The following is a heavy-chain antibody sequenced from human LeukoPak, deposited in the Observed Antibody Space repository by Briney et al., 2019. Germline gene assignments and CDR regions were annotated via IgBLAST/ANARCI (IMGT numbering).Heavy chain of an antibody. CDR3: ARLVGGVTRRWSYYYYYMGV. D-gene: IGHD2-15*01. V-gene: IGHV4-4*09. CDR2: IYNGGSA. J-gene: IGHJ6*03. CDR1: GGSITSYY. Sequence: SETLSLTCTVSGGSITSYYWGWIRQPPGKGLEWIGYIYNGGSAKYNPSLKSRVTISIDTSKNQFSLKLSSVTAADTAVYYCARLVGGVTRRWSYYYYYMGVWGKGTTVTVSS.